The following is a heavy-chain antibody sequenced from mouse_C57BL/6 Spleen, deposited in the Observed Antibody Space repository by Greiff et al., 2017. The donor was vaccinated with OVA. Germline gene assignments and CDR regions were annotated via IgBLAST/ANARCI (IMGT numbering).Heavy chain of an antibody. CDR1: GYTFTSYW. D-gene: IGHD2-4*01. J-gene: IGHJ2*01. Sequence: QVQLQQPGAELVKPGASVKLSCKASGYTFTSYWMHWVKQRPGQGLEWIGMIHPNSGSTNYNEKFKSKATLTVDKSSSTAYMQLSSLTSVDSAVYYCARSYDYDEGYFDYWGQGTTLTVSS. CDR2: IHPNSGST. V-gene: IGHV1-64*01. CDR3: ARSYDYDEGYFDY.